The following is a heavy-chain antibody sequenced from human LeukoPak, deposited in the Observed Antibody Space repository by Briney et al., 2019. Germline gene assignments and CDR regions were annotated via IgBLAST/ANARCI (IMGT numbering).Heavy chain of an antibody. J-gene: IGHJ4*02. Sequence: KVGESLKISCKASGYSFTSYWIAWVRQMPGKGLEWMGIINPADFDTRYSLSIQGQVTISADRSISTAYLQWSSLKASDTAMYYCARGEGGYNYAFWGQGTLVSVSS. CDR3: ARGEGGYNYAF. V-gene: IGHV5-51*01. CDR2: INPADFDT. D-gene: IGHD5-24*01. CDR1: GYSFTSYW.